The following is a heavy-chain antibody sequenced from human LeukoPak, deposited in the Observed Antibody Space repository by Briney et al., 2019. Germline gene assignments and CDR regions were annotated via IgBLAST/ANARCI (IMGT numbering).Heavy chain of an antibody. CDR2: INPNSGGT. D-gene: IGHD4-17*01. V-gene: IGHV1-2*06. CDR3: ARDWSMTTLDY. CDR1: GYTFIGYY. J-gene: IGHJ4*02. Sequence: ASLKVSCKASGYTFIGYYMHWVRQAPGQGLEWMGRINPNSGGTDYAQEFQGRVTMTRDTSISTAYLEFGSLRSDDTAVYYCARDWSMTTLDYWGQGTLVTVSS.